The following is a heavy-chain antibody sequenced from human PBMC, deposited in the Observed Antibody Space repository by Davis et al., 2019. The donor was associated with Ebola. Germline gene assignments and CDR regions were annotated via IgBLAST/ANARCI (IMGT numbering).Heavy chain of an antibody. V-gene: IGHV1-2*02. CDR2: INPNSGGT. CDR1: GYTFTGYY. J-gene: IGHJ3*02. Sequence: ASVKSCKASGYTFTGYYMHWVRQAPGQGLEWMGWINPNSGGTNYAQKFQGRVTMTRDTSISTAYMELSRLRSEDTAVYYCARVWSGFYAFDIWGQGTMVTVSS. CDR3: ARVWSGFYAFDI. D-gene: IGHD3-3*01.